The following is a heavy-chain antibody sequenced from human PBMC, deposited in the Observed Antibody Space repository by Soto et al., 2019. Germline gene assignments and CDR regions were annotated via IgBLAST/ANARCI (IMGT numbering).Heavy chain of an antibody. Sequence: PSETLSRTCTVSGGSISSYRWSWIRQPAGKGLEWIGRLNTYGNTHYNPSLKSRVTVSVDTSRNQFFLTLRSVTAADSAVYHCGRESGQTWDFEASWGHTTPATVST. CDR2: LNTYGNT. CDR3: GRESGQTWDFEAS. J-gene: IGHJ5*01. CDR1: GGSISSYR. D-gene: IGHD1-26*01. V-gene: IGHV4-4*07.